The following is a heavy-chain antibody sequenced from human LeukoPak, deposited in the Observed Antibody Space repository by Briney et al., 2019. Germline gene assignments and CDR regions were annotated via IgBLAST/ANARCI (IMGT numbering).Heavy chain of an antibody. J-gene: IGHJ6*03. CDR2: ISYSGST. V-gene: IGHV4-59*01. Sequence: SETLSLTCTVSGGSISSYYWSWIRQPPGKGLEWIGYISYSGSTNYNPSLKSRVNISVSTPKNKFSSTLRSVTPADTAGVYCGRTREAHTWRTHYYSYYMDVWGKATTVTVS. D-gene: IGHD1-14*01. CDR1: GGSISSYY. CDR3: GRTREAHTWRTHYYSYYMDV.